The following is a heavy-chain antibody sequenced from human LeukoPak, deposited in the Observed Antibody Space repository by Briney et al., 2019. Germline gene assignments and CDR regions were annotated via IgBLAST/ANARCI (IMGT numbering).Heavy chain of an antibody. CDR1: GFTFSSYS. CDR2: ISSSSSYI. D-gene: IGHD2-2*01. J-gene: IGHJ4*02. CDR3: ARFRRCSSTSCYYYFDY. V-gene: IGHV3-21*01. Sequence: GGSLRLSCAASGFTFSSYSMNWVRQAPGKGLEWVSSISSSSSYIYYADSVKGRFTISRDNAKNSLYLQMNSLRAEDTAVYYCARFRRCSSTSCYYYFDYWGQGTLVTVSS.